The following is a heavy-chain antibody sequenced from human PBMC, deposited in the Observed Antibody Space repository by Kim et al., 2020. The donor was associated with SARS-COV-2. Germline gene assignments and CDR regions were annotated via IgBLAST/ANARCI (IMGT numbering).Heavy chain of an antibody. CDR3: ATVVFYYDAGYFKN. V-gene: IGHV3-66*01. CDR1: GYTVTYSY. Sequence: GGSLRRSCAASGYTVTYSYMGWVRQAPGKGLEWVSFIYSGGNTIYADYVKGRLIISRDHSKNTLYLQMNSLRAEDTAVYYCATVVFYYDAGYFKNWGQGTLVIVSS. D-gene: IGHD3-22*01. CDR2: IYSGGNT. J-gene: IGHJ1*01.